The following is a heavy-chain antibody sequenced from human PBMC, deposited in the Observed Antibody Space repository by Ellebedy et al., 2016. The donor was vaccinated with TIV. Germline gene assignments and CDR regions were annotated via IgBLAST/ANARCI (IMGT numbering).Heavy chain of an antibody. CDR2: INHSGST. J-gene: IGHJ5*02. Sequence: MPSETLSLTCAVYGGSFSGYYWSWIRQPPGKGLEWIGEINHSGSTYSNPSLKSRVTISVDRSKNEISLRVTSVTAADTAVYYCARGSVAFDPWGQGTQVTVSS. D-gene: IGHD2-21*01. CDR3: ARGSVAFDP. CDR1: GGSFSGYY. V-gene: IGHV4-34*01.